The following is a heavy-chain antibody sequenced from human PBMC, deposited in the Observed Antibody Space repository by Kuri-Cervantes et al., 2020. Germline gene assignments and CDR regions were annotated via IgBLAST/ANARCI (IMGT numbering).Heavy chain of an antibody. CDR2: IKQDGSNK. V-gene: IGHV3-7*01. CDR1: GFTFSSYW. Sequence: GESLKISCAASGFTFSSYWMSWVRQAPGKGLEWVANIKQDGSNKYYADSVKGRFTISRDNSKNTLCLQMNSLRAEDTAVYYCARDLDGGSGGNTPEYYYGMDVWGQGTTVTVSS. J-gene: IGHJ6*02. CDR3: ARDLDGGSGGNTPEYYYGMDV. D-gene: IGHD2-15*01.